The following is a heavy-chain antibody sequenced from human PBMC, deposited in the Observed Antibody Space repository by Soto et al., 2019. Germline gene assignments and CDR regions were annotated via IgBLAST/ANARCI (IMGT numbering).Heavy chain of an antibody. D-gene: IGHD1-26*01. CDR3: ARVSGSYYYGMDV. V-gene: IGHV4-59*12. J-gene: IGHJ6*02. Sequence: PSETLSLTCTVSGGSMNNFYWSWIRQPPGKGLEWIGYVSYSDSSNYNPSLKSRVTISVDKSKNQFSLKLSSVTAADTAVYYCARVSGSYYYGMDVWGQGITVTVSS. CDR2: VSYSDSS. CDR1: GGSMNNFY.